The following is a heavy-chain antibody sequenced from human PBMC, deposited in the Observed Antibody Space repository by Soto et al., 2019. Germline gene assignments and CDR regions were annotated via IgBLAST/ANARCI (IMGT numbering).Heavy chain of an antibody. CDR3: AKGTTVTPWRYLDL. D-gene: IGHD4-17*01. CDR2: ISYDGGYE. V-gene: IGHV3-30*18. Sequence: QEQLVESGGGVVQPGRSLRLSCAASRFAFSSYGMHWVRQAPGKGLEWVAVISYDGGYENDADSVKGRFTVSRDNSKNTLWLQMNSLRTEDTAVYYCAKGTTVTPWRYLDLWGQGTMVTVSS. J-gene: IGHJ2*01. CDR1: RFAFSSYG.